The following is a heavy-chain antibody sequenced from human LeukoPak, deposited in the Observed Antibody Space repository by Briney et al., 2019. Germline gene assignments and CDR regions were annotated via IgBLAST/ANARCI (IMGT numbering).Heavy chain of an antibody. Sequence: GGSLRLSYAASGFTFSTYGMNWVRQAPGKGLEWVSTISGGGGSTYYADSVKGRFTISRDNSKNTLWLQMNSLRAEDTAIYYCAKRTSDYWGQGTLVTVSS. CDR3: AKRTSDY. CDR2: ISGGGGST. CDR1: GFTFSTYG. V-gene: IGHV3-23*01. J-gene: IGHJ4*02.